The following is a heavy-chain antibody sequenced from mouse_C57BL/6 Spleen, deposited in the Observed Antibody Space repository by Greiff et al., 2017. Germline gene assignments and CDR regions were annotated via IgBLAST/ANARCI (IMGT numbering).Heavy chain of an antibody. D-gene: IGHD1-1*01. Sequence: DVMLVESGGGLVQPKGSLKLSCAASGFSFNTYAMNWVRQAPGKGLEWVARIRSKSNNYATYYADSVKDRFTISRDDSESMLYLQMNNLKTEDTAMYYCVRQRDYGKGYAMDYWGQGTSVTVSS. CDR2: IRSKSNNYAT. CDR1: GFSFNTYA. V-gene: IGHV10-1*01. J-gene: IGHJ4*01. CDR3: VRQRDYGKGYAMDY.